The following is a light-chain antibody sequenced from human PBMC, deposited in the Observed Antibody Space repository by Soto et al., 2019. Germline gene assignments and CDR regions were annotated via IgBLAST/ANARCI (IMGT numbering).Light chain of an antibody. CDR1: SSNIGSNY. Sequence: QSVLTQPPSASGTPGQRVTISCSGSSSNIGSNYVYWYQQLPGTAPKLLIYRNNQRPSGVPDRFSGSKSGTSASLAISGLRFEYEADYYCAAWDDSLSAHVFGGGTKVTVL. CDR3: AAWDDSLSAHV. J-gene: IGLJ2*01. CDR2: RNN. V-gene: IGLV1-47*01.